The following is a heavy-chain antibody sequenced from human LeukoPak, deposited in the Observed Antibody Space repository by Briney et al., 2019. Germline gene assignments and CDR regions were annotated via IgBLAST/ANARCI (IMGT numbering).Heavy chain of an antibody. CDR1: GYTFTSYG. D-gene: IGHD2-2*01. CDR2: ISAYNGNT. Sequence: ASVKVSCKASGYTFTSYGISWVRQAPGQGLEWMGWISAYNGNTNYAQKLQGRVTMTTDTSTSTAHMELRSLRSDDTAVYYCARVSLPAIQSWFDPWGQGTLVTVSS. CDR3: ARVSLPAIQSWFDP. J-gene: IGHJ5*02. V-gene: IGHV1-18*01.